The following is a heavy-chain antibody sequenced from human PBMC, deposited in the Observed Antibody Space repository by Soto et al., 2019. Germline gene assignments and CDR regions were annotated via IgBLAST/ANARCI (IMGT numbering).Heavy chain of an antibody. J-gene: IGHJ4*02. V-gene: IGHV3-74*01. D-gene: IGHD5-12*01. Sequence: EAQLVESGGGLVQPGGSLRLSCAASGFTFSTNWMHWVRQAPGKGLVWVARIDGDGGRISFADFVKGRFTISRDNTKNTLYLEMTGLRAEDTAVYYCVGPDGYDWWGLFDYWGQGLLVTVSS. CDR1: GFTFSTNW. CDR3: VGPDGYDWWGLFDY. CDR2: IDGDGGRI.